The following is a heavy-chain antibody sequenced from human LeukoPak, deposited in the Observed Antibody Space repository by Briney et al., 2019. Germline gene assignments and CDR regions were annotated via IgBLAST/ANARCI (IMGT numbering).Heavy chain of an antibody. CDR1: GGSISSGGFY. J-gene: IGHJ4*02. D-gene: IGHD3-10*01. V-gene: IGHV4-30-4*01. CDR3: ARGPLLAPIDY. Sequence: SQTLSLTCTVSGGSISSGGFYWTWIRQPPGKGLEWIGYIYYSGSTYYNPSLKSRVTISVDTSKNQFSLKLSSVTAADTAVYYCARGPLLAPIDYWGQGTLVTVSS. CDR2: IYYSGST.